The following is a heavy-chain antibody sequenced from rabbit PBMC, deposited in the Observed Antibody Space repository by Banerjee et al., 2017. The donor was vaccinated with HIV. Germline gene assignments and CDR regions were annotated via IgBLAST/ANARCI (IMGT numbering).Heavy chain of an antibody. V-gene: IGHV1S40*01. D-gene: IGHD8-1*01. CDR1: GIDFSVYYY. Sequence: QSLEESGGDLVKPGASLTLTCTASGIDFSVYYYMCWVRQAPGKGLEWIGCIDTGYGNTYYATWAKDRFTISKTSSTTVPLQMTSLTAADTATYFCARAAYDGGGYPFELWGPGTLVTVS. J-gene: IGHJ6*01. CDR2: IDTGYGNT. CDR3: ARAAYDGGGYPFEL.